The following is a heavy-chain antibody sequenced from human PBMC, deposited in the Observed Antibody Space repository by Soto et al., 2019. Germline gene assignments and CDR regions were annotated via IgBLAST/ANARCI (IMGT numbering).Heavy chain of an antibody. Sequence: QLQLQESGPGLVKPSETLSLTCTVSGGSISSSSYYWGWIRQPPGKGLEWIGSIYYSGSTYYNPSLNSRVTISGDTSKNQFSLKLSSVTAADTAVYYCARHTPAISISDHWGQGTLVTVSS. V-gene: IGHV4-39*01. CDR1: GGSISSSSYY. J-gene: IGHJ4*02. D-gene: IGHD2-15*01. CDR3: ARHTPAISISDH. CDR2: IYYSGST.